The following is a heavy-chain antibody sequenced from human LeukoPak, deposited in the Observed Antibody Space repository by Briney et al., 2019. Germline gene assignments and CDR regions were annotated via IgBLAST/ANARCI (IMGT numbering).Heavy chain of an antibody. CDR2: INHSGST. CDR1: GGSFSGYY. Sequence: SETLSLTCAVYGGSFSGYYWSWIRQPPGKGLEWIGEINHSGSTNYNPSLKSRVTISVDTSKNQFSLKLSSVTAADTAVYYCARGRSWYYYGSGSYPTSYYFDYWGQGTLVTVSS. D-gene: IGHD3-10*01. CDR3: ARGRSWYYYGSGSYPTSYYFDY. V-gene: IGHV4-34*01. J-gene: IGHJ4*02.